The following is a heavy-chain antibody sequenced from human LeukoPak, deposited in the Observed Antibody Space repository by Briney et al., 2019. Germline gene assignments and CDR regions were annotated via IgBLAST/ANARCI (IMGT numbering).Heavy chain of an antibody. CDR3: ARYTAHYDFWSGYYCDAFDI. J-gene: IGHJ3*02. CDR1: GGSISSGDYY. Sequence: PSQTLSLTCTVSGGSISSGDYYWSWIRQPPGKGLEWIGYIYYSGSTYYNPSLKSRVTISVDTSKNKFSLKLSSVTAADTAVYYCARYTAHYDFWSGYYCDAFDIWGQGTMVTVSS. V-gene: IGHV4-30-4*01. CDR2: IYYSGST. D-gene: IGHD3-3*01.